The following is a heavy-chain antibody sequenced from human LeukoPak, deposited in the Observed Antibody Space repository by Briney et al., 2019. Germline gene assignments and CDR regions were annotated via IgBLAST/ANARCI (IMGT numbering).Heavy chain of an antibody. CDR2: ISRSGGST. J-gene: IGHJ4*02. V-gene: IGHV3-23*01. CDR1: GFTFRSYA. D-gene: IGHD2-15*01. CDR3: AREYCSGGTCYLPGY. Sequence: GGSLRLSCVASGFTFRSYAMNWVRQAPGKGLEWVSAISRSGGSTYSADSVKGRFTISRDTSKNTLYLQMNSLRAEDTAVYYCAREYCSGGTCYLPGYWGQGTLVTVSS.